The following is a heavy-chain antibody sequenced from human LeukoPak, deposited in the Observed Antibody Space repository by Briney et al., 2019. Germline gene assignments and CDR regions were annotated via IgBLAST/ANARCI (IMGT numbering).Heavy chain of an antibody. CDR2: ITSRGEST. Sequence: GGSLRLSCAASGFTFSRYAMSWVRQAPGKGLQWVSSITSRGESTWYVDSVKGRFTITRDNSENTLYLQMHSLRAEDTAVYYCARDRPNYYGSDGHYYRRDGDYWGRGTLVSVSS. J-gene: IGHJ4*02. V-gene: IGHV3-23*01. CDR1: GFTFSRYA. CDR3: ARDRPNYYGSDGHYYRRDGDY. D-gene: IGHD3-22*01.